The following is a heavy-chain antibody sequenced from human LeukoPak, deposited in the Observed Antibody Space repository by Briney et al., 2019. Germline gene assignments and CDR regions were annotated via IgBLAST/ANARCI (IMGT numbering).Heavy chain of an antibody. J-gene: IGHJ2*01. CDR3: ARGADPDFGKAYDQPRYWFFDL. Sequence: SETLSLTCRVSNVSISSCYYCKLLQPPPEKVQEWICYIYHTGNTYSSPSLNSRLTILVDKSKNEFSLRLTSLTAADTAVYFCARGADPDFGKAYDQPRYWFFDLWGRGTLVTVSS. CDR1: NVSISSCYY. D-gene: IGHD3-16*01. V-gene: IGHV4-59*06. CDR2: IYHTGNT.